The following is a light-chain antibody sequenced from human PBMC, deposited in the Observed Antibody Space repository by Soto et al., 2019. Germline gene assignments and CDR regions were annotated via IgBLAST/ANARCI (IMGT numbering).Light chain of an antibody. Sequence: ETVLTQSPGTLSLSPGERATLSCRASQSIGGSSLAWYQQRPGQAPRLLVYHTSNRATGIPDRFSGSGSGTDFTLTISRLEPEDFAVYYCQQYHNSPRTFGQGTKVEIK. J-gene: IGKJ1*01. V-gene: IGKV3-20*01. CDR1: QSIGGSS. CDR2: HTS. CDR3: QQYHNSPRT.